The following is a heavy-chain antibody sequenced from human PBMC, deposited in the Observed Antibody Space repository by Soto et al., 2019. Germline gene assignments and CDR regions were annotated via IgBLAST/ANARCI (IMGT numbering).Heavy chain of an antibody. CDR2: MNPNSGNT. CDR3: ARGLSQLRDEYYGMDC. Sequence: AAVQVSCKASGYTFTRYDINWGRQATGQGLEWMGWMNPNSGNTGYAQKFQGRVTMTRNTSISTAYMELSSLRSEDTAVYYCARGLSQLRDEYYGMDCWGQGTTVTVSS. D-gene: IGHD6-13*01. J-gene: IGHJ6*02. CDR1: GYTFTRYD. V-gene: IGHV1-8*01.